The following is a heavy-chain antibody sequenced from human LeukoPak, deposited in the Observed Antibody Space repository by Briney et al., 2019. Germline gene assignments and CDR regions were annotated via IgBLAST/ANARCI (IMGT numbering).Heavy chain of an antibody. Sequence: ASVKVSCKASGYTFTSYDINWVRQATGQGLEWMGWMNPNSGNTGYAQKFQGRVTITRNTSISTVYMEPSSLRSEDTAVYYCATVKGITGTTGGFDYWGQGTLVTVSS. CDR1: GYTFTSYD. D-gene: IGHD1-20*01. CDR3: ATVKGITGTTGGFDY. CDR2: MNPNSGNT. V-gene: IGHV1-8*03. J-gene: IGHJ4*02.